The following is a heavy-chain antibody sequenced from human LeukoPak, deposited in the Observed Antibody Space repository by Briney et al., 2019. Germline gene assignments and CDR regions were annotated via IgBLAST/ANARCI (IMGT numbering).Heavy chain of an antibody. CDR1: GYSISSDYY. CDR2: VYYSGST. V-gene: IGHV4-38-2*02. D-gene: IGHD3-10*01. Sequence: PSETLSLNCIVSGYSISSDYYWGWIRQPPGKVLEWIGVVYYSGSTYYSSSFKSRVTISVDTSKNQFSLKLSPVTAADTAIYYCARRGYYGWGSVYWGQGTLVTVSS. CDR3: ARRGYYGWGSVY. J-gene: IGHJ4*02.